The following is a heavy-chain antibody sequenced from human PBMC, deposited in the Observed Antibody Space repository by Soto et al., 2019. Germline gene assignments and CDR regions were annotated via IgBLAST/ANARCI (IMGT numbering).Heavy chain of an antibody. J-gene: IGHJ4*02. CDR2: IIPIFGTA. CDR1: GGTFSSYA. V-gene: IGHV1-69*13. D-gene: IGHD3-3*01. Sequence: SVKVSCKASGGTFSSYAISWVRQAPGQGLEWMGGIIPIFGTANYAQKFQGRVTITADESTSTAYMELSSLRSEDTAVYYCARMVLWSGYSSESYYFDYWGQGTLVTVSS. CDR3: ARMVLWSGYSSESYYFDY.